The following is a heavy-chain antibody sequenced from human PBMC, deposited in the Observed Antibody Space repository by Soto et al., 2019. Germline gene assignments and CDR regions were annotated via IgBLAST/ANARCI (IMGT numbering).Heavy chain of an antibody. CDR2: LYDVDGS. Sequence: DVQLVESGGGLIQPGESLRLSCAAFGLTISGKKYVAWVRQAPGKGLEWVSALYDVDGSFYADSVKGRFTTSSDSSKTTVFLQMNGLRPDDPGVYYCANWQEREPSYDVWGQGTTVTVSS. V-gene: IGHV3-53*01. CDR1: GLTISGKKY. D-gene: IGHD1-1*01. CDR3: ANWQEREPSYDV. J-gene: IGHJ3*01.